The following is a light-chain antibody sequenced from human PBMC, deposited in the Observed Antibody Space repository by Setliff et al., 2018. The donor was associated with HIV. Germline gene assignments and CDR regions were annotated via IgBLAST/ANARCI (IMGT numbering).Light chain of an antibody. CDR1: SSDIGTYNF. V-gene: IGLV2-14*01. CDR2: EVS. J-gene: IGLJ1*01. CDR3: ASYTTSSAPLV. Sequence: QSALAQPASLSGSPGQSITISCTGSSSDIGTYNFVSWYQQYPGKAPKVVIYEVSIRPSGISTRFSGSKSGNTASLTISGLQPADDADYYCASYTTSSAPLVFGSGTKGTVL.